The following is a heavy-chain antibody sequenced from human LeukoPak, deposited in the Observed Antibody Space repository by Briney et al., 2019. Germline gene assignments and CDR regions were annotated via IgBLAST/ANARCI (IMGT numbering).Heavy chain of an antibody. CDR2: ISHDERIE. J-gene: IGHJ4*02. Sequence: GGSLRLSCAVSGFTFRSYAMHWARQAPGKGLEWVSAISHDERIEYYADSVRGRFTISRDDSKNTLYLQMNSLRAEDTAFYYCANGESYYYGSGGGYWGQGTLVTVSS. D-gene: IGHD3-10*01. CDR1: GFTFRSYA. CDR3: ANGESYYYGSGGGY. V-gene: IGHV3-30*02.